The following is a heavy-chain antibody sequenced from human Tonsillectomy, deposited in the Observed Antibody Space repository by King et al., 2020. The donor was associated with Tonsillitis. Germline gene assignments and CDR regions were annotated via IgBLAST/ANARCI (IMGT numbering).Heavy chain of an antibody. Sequence: VQLVESGGGVVQPGTSLRLSCAASGFTFGNYDMHWVRQAPGKGLEWVALIAYDASYENYADSVKGRFTISRDNSKNTLYLEMNSLRVEDTAVYYCAKDVIGLSDWYFDHWGRGTLVTVSS. CDR3: AKDVIGLSDWYFDH. CDR2: IAYDASYE. V-gene: IGHV3-30*18. CDR1: GFTFGNYD. D-gene: IGHD3-10*01. J-gene: IGHJ2*01.